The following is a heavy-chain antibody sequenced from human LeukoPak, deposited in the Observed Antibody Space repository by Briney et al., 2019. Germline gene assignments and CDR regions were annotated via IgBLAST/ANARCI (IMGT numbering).Heavy chain of an antibody. J-gene: IGHJ6*03. D-gene: IGHD6-13*01. CDR1: GFTFSSYS. V-gene: IGHV3-21*01. CDR2: ISSSSSYI. CDR3: ARDLIRASIAAAEEEYCMDV. Sequence: PGGSLRLSCAASGFTFSSYSMNWVRQAPGKGLEWVSSISSSSSYIYYADSVKGRFTISRDNAKNSLYLQMNSLRAEDTAVYYCARDLIRASIAAAEEEYCMDVWGKGTTVTVSS.